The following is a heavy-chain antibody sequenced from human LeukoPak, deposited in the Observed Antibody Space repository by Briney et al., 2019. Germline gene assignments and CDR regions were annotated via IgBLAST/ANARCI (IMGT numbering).Heavy chain of an antibody. CDR1: GITFSSYA. CDR2: ISSSGGST. V-gene: IGHV3-23*01. J-gene: IGHJ6*02. Sequence: QPGGSLRLSCAASGITFSSYAMSWVRQAPGKGLEWVSAISSSGGSTYYADSVKGRFIISRDNSRNTLYLQMSSLRAEDSAVYHCAKDWNDDILTGSPYYYHYGMDVWGQGTTVTVSS. D-gene: IGHD3-9*01. CDR3: AKDWNDDILTGSPYYYHYGMDV.